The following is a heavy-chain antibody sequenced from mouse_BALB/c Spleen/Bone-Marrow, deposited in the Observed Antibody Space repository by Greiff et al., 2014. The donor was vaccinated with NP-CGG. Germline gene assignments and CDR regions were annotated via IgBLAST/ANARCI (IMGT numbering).Heavy chain of an antibody. CDR2: IWAGGST. J-gene: IGHJ1*01. D-gene: IGHD4-1*01. CDR1: GFSLTSYG. Sequence: VKLVESGPGLVAPSQSLSITCTVSGFSLTSYGVHWVRQPPGKGLEWLGVIWAGGSTNYNSALMSRLSISKDNSKSQVFLKMSSLQTDDTAMYYCARDWDWYFDVWGAGTTVTVSS. V-gene: IGHV2-9*02. CDR3: ARDWDWYFDV.